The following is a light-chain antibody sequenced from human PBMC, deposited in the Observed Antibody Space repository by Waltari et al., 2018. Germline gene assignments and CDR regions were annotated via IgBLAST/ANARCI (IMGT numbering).Light chain of an antibody. Sequence: EILLTQSPDTLSLSPGERATLSCRASQSVTNSFAWYQQKPGQAPRLLICSASNRATGVPARVSGSGSVTDFTLTISSLEPEDFAVYYCQQRSNWPRTFGQGTKVEIK. CDR2: SAS. CDR3: QQRSNWPRT. CDR1: QSVTNS. J-gene: IGKJ1*01. V-gene: IGKV3-11*01.